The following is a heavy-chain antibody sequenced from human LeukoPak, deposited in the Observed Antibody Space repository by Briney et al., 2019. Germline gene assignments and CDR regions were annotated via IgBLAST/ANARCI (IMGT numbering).Heavy chain of an antibody. Sequence: KSSETLSLTCAVYGGSFSGYYWSWIRQPPGKGLEWIGYIYYSGSTNYNPSLKSRVTISVDTSKNQFSLKLSSVTAADTAVYYCARQSSGYYGMDVWGQGTTVTVSS. CDR3: ARQSSGYYGMDV. CDR1: GGSFSGYY. J-gene: IGHJ6*02. V-gene: IGHV4-59*08. CDR2: IYYSGST.